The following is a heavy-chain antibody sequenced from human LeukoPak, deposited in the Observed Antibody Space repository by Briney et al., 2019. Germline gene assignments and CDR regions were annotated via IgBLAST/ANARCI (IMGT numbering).Heavy chain of an antibody. CDR1: GGSISIGSYY. V-gene: IGHV4-61*02. CDR3: ARDGSSSWYPYFQH. Sequence: SETLSLTCTVSGGSISIGSYYWSWIRQPAGKGLEWIGRIYTSGSTNYNPSLKSRVTISVDTSKNQFSLKLSSVTAADTAVYYCARDGSSSWYPYFQHWGQGTLVTVSS. CDR2: IYTSGST. J-gene: IGHJ1*01. D-gene: IGHD6-13*01.